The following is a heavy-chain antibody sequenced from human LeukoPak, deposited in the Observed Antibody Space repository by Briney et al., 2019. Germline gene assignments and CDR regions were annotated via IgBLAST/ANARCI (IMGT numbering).Heavy chain of an antibody. CDR2: IDLSGSTL. Sequence: GGSLRLSCAASGFTFSSYTTNWVRQAPGKGLEWVSYIDLSGSTLYYVDSVKGRFTISRDNAKNSLYLQMNSLRAEDTAVYYCARGPPLFDPWGQGTLVAVSS. V-gene: IGHV3-48*04. CDR1: GFTFSSYT. CDR3: ARGPPLFDP. J-gene: IGHJ5*02.